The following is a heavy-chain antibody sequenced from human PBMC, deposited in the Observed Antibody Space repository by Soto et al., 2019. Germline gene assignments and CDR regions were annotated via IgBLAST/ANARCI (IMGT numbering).Heavy chain of an antibody. D-gene: IGHD6-13*01. CDR3: ATSSSRAHYYGMDV. J-gene: IGHJ6*02. CDR2: VSARGRDT. Sequence: EVQLLESGGGLVQPGGSLRLSCTTSRFTFTNYGMNWVRQAPGKGLEWVAGVSARGRDTSYADSVKGRFIISSDNSKDTLHLQMNSLRAEDTALYYCATSSSRAHYYGMDVWGQGTTVTVFS. CDR1: RFTFTNYG. V-gene: IGHV3-23*01.